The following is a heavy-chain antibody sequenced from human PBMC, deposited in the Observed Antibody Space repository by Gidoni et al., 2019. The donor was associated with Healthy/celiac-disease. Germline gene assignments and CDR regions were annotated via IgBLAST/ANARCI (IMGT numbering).Heavy chain of an antibody. D-gene: IGHD4-17*01. J-gene: IGHJ4*02. Sequence: EVQLVESGGGLVKPGGSLRLSCADSGFTFSSYSMNWVRQAPGKGLEWVSSISSSSSYIYYADSVKGRFTISRDNAKNSLYLQMNSLRAEDTAVYYCARRYGDYAAAPRLDYWGQGTLVTVSS. V-gene: IGHV3-21*01. CDR1: GFTFSSYS. CDR2: ISSSSSYI. CDR3: ARRYGDYAAAPRLDY.